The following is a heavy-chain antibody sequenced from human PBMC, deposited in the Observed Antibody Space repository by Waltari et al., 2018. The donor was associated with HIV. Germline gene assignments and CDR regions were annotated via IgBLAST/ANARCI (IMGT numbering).Heavy chain of an antibody. J-gene: IGHJ6*02. CDR1: GFPFSAPH. V-gene: IGHV3-73*01. Sequence: EVQLVESGGGLVKPGGSLHASCALSGFPFSAPHLPWGRQPPGRGLEWVGRITSKGGNYATADAASVKGRFTISRDDSKNTADLQMNSLKAEDTAIYYWALYGFGPRYYGMDVWGQGTTVTVSS. CDR2: ITSKGGNYAT. CDR3: ALYGFGPRYYGMDV. D-gene: IGHD2-8*01.